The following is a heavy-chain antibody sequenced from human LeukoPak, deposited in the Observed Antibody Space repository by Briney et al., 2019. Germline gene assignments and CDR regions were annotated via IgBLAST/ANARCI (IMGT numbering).Heavy chain of an antibody. CDR1: GYSISGGYY. V-gene: IGHV4-38-2*02. CDR3: ARDVGYCSGGSCPDAFDI. D-gene: IGHD2-15*01. CDR2: IYHSGST. J-gene: IGHJ3*02. Sequence: PSETLSLTCAVSGYSISGGYYWGWIRQPPGKGLEWIGSIYHSGSTYYNPSLKSRVTISVDTSKNQFSLKLSSVTAADTAVYYCARDVGYCSGGSCPDAFDIWGQGTMVTVSS.